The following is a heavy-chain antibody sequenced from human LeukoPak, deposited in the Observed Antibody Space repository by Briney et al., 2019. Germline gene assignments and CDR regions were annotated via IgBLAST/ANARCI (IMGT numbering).Heavy chain of an antibody. CDR1: GFILSDYW. CDR3: VGDGGATTPYDC. J-gene: IGHJ4*02. Sequence: QPGGSLRLSCAASGFILSDYWMNCVRQAPGKGPVWVSHISPDGRNIAYADSVKGRFTISRDSAKNTLYLQMNSLRVGDRAVYYCVGDGGATTPYDCWGQGTLVTVSS. D-gene: IGHD1-26*01. V-gene: IGHV3-74*01. CDR2: ISPDGRNI.